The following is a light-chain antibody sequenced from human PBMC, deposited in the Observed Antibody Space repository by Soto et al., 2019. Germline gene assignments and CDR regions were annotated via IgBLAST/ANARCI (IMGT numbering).Light chain of an antibody. CDR2: DVS. V-gene: IGLV2-14*01. CDR1: SSDVGGYNY. CDR3: SSYTSSRTLLYV. J-gene: IGLJ1*01. Sequence: QSVLTQPASVSGSPGQSITISCTGTSSDVGGYNYVSWYQQHPGKAPKLMIYDVSNRPSGVSNRLSGSKSGNTASLTISGLQAEDEAEYYCSSYTSSRTLLYVFGTGTKLTVL.